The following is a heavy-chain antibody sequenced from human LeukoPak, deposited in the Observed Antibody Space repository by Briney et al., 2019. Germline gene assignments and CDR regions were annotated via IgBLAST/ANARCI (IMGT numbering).Heavy chain of an antibody. V-gene: IGHV3-48*03. J-gene: IGHJ4*02. CDR3: ARDLPYDFWSGYYTDLDY. Sequence: GGSLRLSCAASGVTFSSYEMNWVRQAPGKGLEWVSYISSSGSTIYYADSVKGRFTISRDNAKNSLYLQMNSLRAEDTAVYYCARDLPYDFWSGYYTDLDYWGQGTLVTVSS. CDR1: GVTFSSYE. D-gene: IGHD3-3*01. CDR2: ISSSGSTI.